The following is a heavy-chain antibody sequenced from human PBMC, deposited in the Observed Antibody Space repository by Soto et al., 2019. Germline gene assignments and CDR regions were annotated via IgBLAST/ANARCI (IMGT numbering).Heavy chain of an antibody. CDR1: GGSISSSNW. V-gene: IGHV4-4*02. CDR3: ARRWGEGRVDY. J-gene: IGHJ4*02. D-gene: IGHD3-10*01. Sequence: QVQLQESGPGLVKPSGTLSLTCAVSGGSISSSNWWSWVRQPPGKGLEWIGEIYHSGNTNYNPSPKSRFTMAVDKSRNQFSLKLSSVTAADTAVYYCARRWGEGRVDYWGQGTLVTVSS. CDR2: IYHSGNT.